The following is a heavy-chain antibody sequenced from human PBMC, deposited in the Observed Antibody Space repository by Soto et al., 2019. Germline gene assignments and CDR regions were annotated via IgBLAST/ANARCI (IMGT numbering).Heavy chain of an antibody. CDR3: AREAYCTSSSCYTRYGMDV. CDR2: IYSGGSI. D-gene: IGHD2-2*02. CDR1: WLTVISNY. Sequence: GGSLRLSCAASWLTVISNYMSWVRQAPGKALEWVSVIYSGGSIYYADSVKGRFTISRDNSKNTLYLQMNSLRAEDTGVYYCAREAYCTSSSCYTRYGMDVWGQGTTVTVSS. J-gene: IGHJ6*02. V-gene: IGHV3-53*01.